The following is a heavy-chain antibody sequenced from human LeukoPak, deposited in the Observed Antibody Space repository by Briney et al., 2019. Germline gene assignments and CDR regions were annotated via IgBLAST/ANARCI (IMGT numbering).Heavy chain of an antibody. J-gene: IGHJ4*02. D-gene: IGHD6-13*01. V-gene: IGHV3-30-3*01. Sequence: PGGSLRLSCAASGFTFSGYAMHWVRQAPGKGLEWVAVISYDGSNKYYADSVKGRFTISRDNSKNTLYLQMNSLRAEDTAVYYCARDPLIAAAGDEGSHRSYYFDYWGQGTLVTVSS. CDR1: GFTFSGYA. CDR3: ARDPLIAAAGDEGSHRSYYFDY. CDR2: ISYDGSNK.